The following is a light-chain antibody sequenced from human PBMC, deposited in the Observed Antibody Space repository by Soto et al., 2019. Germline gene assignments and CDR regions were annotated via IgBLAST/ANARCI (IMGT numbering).Light chain of an antibody. CDR2: AAS. Sequence: DVQMTQYTSTLSASVGERVTITCRASQSVSTWLAWYQQRPGKVPKRLINAASTWRAGVPSRFFGSGAGTKFTLTISSLQHDDFATYYYQHYNSCSEAFGQGTKVDIK. CDR1: QSVSTW. CDR3: QHYNSCSEA. J-gene: IGKJ1*01. V-gene: IGKV1-5*01.